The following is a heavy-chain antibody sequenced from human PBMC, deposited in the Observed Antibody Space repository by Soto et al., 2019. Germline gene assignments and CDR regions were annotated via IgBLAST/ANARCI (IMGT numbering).Heavy chain of an antibody. CDR3: ARARCTTTCSYYFDS. CDR1: GGSISNYY. D-gene: IGHD2-2*01. CDR2: IYYRGST. V-gene: IGHV4-59*01. Sequence: PSETLSLTCTVSGGSISNYYWTWIRQPPGKGLEWIAYIYYRGSTNYNPSLKSRVTISVGTSKNQFSLKLSSVTAADTAVYYCARARCTTTCSYYFDSWVQGTKVTVSS. J-gene: IGHJ4*02.